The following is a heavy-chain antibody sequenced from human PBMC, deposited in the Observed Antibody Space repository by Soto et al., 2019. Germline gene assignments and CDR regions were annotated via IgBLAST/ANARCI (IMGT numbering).Heavy chain of an antibody. V-gene: IGHV4-31*03. CDR1: GGSISRGGYY. CDR3: AICRGWPTYSFDY. J-gene: IGHJ4*02. CDR2: LYYTGST. D-gene: IGHD2-15*01. Sequence: QVQLQESGPGLVKPSQTLSLTCSVSGGSISRGGYYWSWIRQHPGKGLEWIGYLYYTGSTSYNPSLKSRLTISVDTSKNQFSVKLSSVTAADTAVYYCAICRGWPTYSFDYWGQGTLVTVSS.